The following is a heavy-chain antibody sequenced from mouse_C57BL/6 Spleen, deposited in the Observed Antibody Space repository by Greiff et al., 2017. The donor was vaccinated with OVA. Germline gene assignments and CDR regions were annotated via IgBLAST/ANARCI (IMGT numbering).Heavy chain of an antibody. CDR3: ARSLIYYGSPPYFDV. Sequence: QVQLQQSGAELVRPGASVKLSCKASGYTFTDYYINRVKQRPGQGLEWIARIYPGSGNTYYNEKFKGKATLTAEKSSSTAYMQLSSLTSEDSAVYFCARSLIYYGSPPYFDVWGTGTTVTVSS. J-gene: IGHJ1*03. CDR1: GYTFTDYY. CDR2: IYPGSGNT. D-gene: IGHD1-1*01. V-gene: IGHV1-76*01.